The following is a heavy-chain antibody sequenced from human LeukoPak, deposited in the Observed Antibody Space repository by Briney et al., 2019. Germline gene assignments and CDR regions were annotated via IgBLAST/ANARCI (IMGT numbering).Heavy chain of an antibody. V-gene: IGHV3-15*01. CDR2: IKSKTDAGTT. D-gene: IGHD2-8*01. J-gene: IGHJ6*02. Sequence: GRSLRPSCAAAGFTFSNAWMSWVRQPPGKWSEWVGSIKSKTDAGTTDYAARVKARFTITRGDSKTTVYLQMNSLKTEATAVYYCTTRGSVYAIGMDVWGQGTPVTVSS. CDR3: TTRGSVYAIGMDV. CDR1: GFTFSNAW.